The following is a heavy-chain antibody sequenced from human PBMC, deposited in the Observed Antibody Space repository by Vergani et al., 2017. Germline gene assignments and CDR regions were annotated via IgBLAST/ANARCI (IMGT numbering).Heavy chain of an antibody. D-gene: IGHD4-17*01. CDR2: IGYDGRIK. V-gene: IGHV3-30*18. Sequence: VQLVESGGGLVQPGRSLRLSCAASGFTFNDYAMHWVRQAPGKGLEWVAFIGYDGRIKYNVDSVKGRFTISRDTSKKTLSLQMRSLRADDTAVYYCAKDGRENSDYGYFDYWGQGTLVTVSS. CDR3: AKDGRENSDYGYFDY. CDR1: GFTFNDYA. J-gene: IGHJ4*02.